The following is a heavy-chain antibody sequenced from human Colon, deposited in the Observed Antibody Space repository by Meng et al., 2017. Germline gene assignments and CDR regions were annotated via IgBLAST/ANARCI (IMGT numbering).Heavy chain of an antibody. D-gene: IGHD6-19*01. Sequence: VQFHAAGPGLVKPSETLSLTSTVSRGSFSSYYGCWIRQPPGKGLGWIGYISYSGSTNYNPSLKSLVTISVDTSKNRFSLRLSSVTAADTAVYYCARGIAVADNWFDPWGQGTLVTVSS. J-gene: IGHJ5*02. CDR1: RGSFSSYY. CDR2: ISYSGST. V-gene: IGHV4-59*01. CDR3: ARGIAVADNWFDP.